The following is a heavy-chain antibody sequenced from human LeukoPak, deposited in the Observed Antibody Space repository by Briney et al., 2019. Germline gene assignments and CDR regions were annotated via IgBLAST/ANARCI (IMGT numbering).Heavy chain of an antibody. D-gene: IGHD3-10*01. CDR3: AGSGGLANTGAVFDY. CDR2: IYYSGGA. CDR1: GGSLSTYY. Sequence: PSETLSLTCTVSGGSLSTYYWSWIRQPPGKGLEWIAYIYYSGGANYNPSLKSRVTISVDTSNNQFSLKLSSVTAADTAVYYCAGSGGLANTGAVFDYWGQGTLVTVSS. J-gene: IGHJ4*02. V-gene: IGHV4-59*12.